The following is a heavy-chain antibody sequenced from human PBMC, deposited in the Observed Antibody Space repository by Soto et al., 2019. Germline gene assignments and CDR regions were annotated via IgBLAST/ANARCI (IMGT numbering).Heavy chain of an antibody. CDR3: ARVGTTVTIRVGYYYYGMDV. CDR2: IIPILGTP. Sequence: SVKVSCKASGDTFSSYAISWVRQAPGQGLEWMGGIIPILGTPNYAQKFQGRVTITADESTSTAYMELSSLRSEDTAVYYCARVGTTVTIRVGYYYYGMDVWGQGTTVTVSS. D-gene: IGHD4-4*01. V-gene: IGHV1-69*13. CDR1: GDTFSSYA. J-gene: IGHJ6*02.